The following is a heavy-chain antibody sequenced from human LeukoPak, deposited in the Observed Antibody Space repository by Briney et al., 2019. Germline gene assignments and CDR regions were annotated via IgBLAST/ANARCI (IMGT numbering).Heavy chain of an antibody. CDR2: ISGSGGTT. CDR1: GFPFSSYW. Sequence: GGSLRLSCVASGFPFSSYWMTWVRQAPGKGLEWVSAISGSGGTTYYADSVRGRFTISRDNSKNTLYLQMHSLRAEDTALYYCAKDRCGSTTCYYDYWGQGTLVTVSS. CDR3: AKDRCGSTTCYYDY. J-gene: IGHJ4*02. V-gene: IGHV3-23*01. D-gene: IGHD2-2*01.